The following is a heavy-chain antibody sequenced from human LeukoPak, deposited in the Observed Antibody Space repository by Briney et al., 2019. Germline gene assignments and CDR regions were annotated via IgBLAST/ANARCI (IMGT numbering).Heavy chain of an antibody. CDR3: ATRYCSSTSCPNWFDP. D-gene: IGHD2-2*01. CDR1: GGSISSSSYY. J-gene: IGHJ5*02. V-gene: IGHV4-39*01. Sequence: SETLSLTCTVSGGSISSSSYYWGWIRQPPGKGLEWFGGIYYSGSTYYNPSLKSRVTISVDTSKNQFSLKLSSVTAADTAVYYCATRYCSSTSCPNWFDPWGQGTLVTVSS. CDR2: IYYSGST.